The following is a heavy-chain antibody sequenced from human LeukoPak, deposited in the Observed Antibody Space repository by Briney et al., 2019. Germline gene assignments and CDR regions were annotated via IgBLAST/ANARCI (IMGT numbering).Heavy chain of an antibody. CDR2: IRIDGSST. Sequence: GGSLRLSCVASGVTFSAAGMHWGRQAPGQGLGWGAFIRIDGSSTYYADSVKGRFTISRDNSKSKLFLHMNSLRAEDSAVYFCAKDRVGPKHYLDVWGTGTTVTISS. D-gene: IGHD1-26*01. CDR1: GVTFSAAG. CDR3: AKDRVGPKHYLDV. J-gene: IGHJ6*04. V-gene: IGHV3-30*02.